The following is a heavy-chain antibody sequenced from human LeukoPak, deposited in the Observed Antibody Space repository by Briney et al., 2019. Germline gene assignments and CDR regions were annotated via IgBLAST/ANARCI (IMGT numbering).Heavy chain of an antibody. CDR3: ARDLSYCTITSCSYYYYGMDV. J-gene: IGHJ6*02. D-gene: IGHD2-2*01. V-gene: IGHV3-48*03. Sequence: PGGSLRLSCSASGFTFSSYEMNWVRQAPGKGLEWVSYISSSGGNIYYADSVKGQLTISRDKAKNSLYLQMNSLRAEDTAVYYCARDLSYCTITSCSYYYYGMDVWGRGTTVTVSS. CDR1: GFTFSSYE. CDR2: ISSSGGNI.